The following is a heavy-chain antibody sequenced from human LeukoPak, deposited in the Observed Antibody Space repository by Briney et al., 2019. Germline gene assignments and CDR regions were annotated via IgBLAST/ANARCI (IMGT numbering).Heavy chain of an antibody. V-gene: IGHV4-39*01. Sequence: PSETLSLTCSVSGDSVSRSDSYWDWIRQPPGKGLEWIGTIYYSGRTYYSPSLKSRVTMSVDPANNQFSLNLRSVTAADTALYYCARRRYYDGSGYLEWGQGTLLSVSS. CDR3: ARRRYYDGSGYLE. D-gene: IGHD3-22*01. CDR2: IYYSGRT. CDR1: GDSVSRSDSY. J-gene: IGHJ1*01.